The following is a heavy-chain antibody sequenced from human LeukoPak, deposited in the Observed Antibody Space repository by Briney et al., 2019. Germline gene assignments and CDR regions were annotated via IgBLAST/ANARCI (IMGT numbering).Heavy chain of an antibody. CDR3: ARVPYDILTGYDY. Sequence: GGSLRLSCAASGFTFSNYWLTWVRQAPGQGLEWVANIKQDGSEKHYVDSVKGRFTISRDNSKNTLYLQMNSLRAEDTAVYYCARVPYDILTGYDYWGQGTLVTVSS. D-gene: IGHD3-9*01. CDR1: GFTFSNYW. J-gene: IGHJ4*02. V-gene: IGHV3-7*04. CDR2: IKQDGSEK.